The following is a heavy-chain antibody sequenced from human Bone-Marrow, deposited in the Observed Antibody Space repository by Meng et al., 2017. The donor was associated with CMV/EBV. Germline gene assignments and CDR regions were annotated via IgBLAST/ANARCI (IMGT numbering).Heavy chain of an antibody. Sequence: GESLKISCAASGFTVSSNYMSWVRQAPGKGLEWVSVIYSGGSTYYADSVKGRFTISRDNSKNTLYLQMNSLRAEDTAVYYCAIPYYDILTGYYEGAFAIWGQGQRVT. V-gene: IGHV3-66*02. J-gene: IGHJ3*02. CDR3: AIPYYDILTGYYEGAFAI. D-gene: IGHD3-9*01. CDR2: IYSGGST. CDR1: GFTVSSNY.